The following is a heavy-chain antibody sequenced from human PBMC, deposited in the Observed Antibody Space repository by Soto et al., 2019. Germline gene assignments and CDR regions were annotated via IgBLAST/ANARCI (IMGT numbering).Heavy chain of an antibody. CDR1: GGSFSGYY. J-gene: IGHJ3*02. CDR2: INHSGST. CDR3: ARGLYWSGGRCFDAFDI. D-gene: IGHD2-15*01. Sequence: SETLSLTCAVYGGSFSGYYWSWIRQPPGKGLEWIGEINHSGSTNYNPSLKSRVTISVDTSKNQFSLKLSSVTAADTAVYYCARGLYWSGGRCFDAFDIWGQGTMDT. V-gene: IGHV4-34*01.